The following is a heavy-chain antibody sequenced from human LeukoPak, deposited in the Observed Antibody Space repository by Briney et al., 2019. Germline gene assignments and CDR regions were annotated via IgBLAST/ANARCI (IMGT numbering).Heavy chain of an antibody. J-gene: IGHJ4*02. CDR3: AREGYYDSSGYNFDY. D-gene: IGHD3-22*01. Sequence: GRSLRLSCAASGFTFDDYAMHWVRQAPGKGLEWVSGISWNSGSIGYADSVKGRFTISRDNAKNSLYLQMNSLRAEDTAVYYCAREGYYDSSGYNFDYWGQGTLVTVSS. V-gene: IGHV3-9*01. CDR2: ISWNSGSI. CDR1: GFTFDDYA.